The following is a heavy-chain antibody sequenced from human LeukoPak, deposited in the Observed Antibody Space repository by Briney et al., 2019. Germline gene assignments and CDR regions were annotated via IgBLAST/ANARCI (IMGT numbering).Heavy chain of an antibody. CDR1: GFTFSSYA. D-gene: IGHD2-15*01. CDR3: ARAGSGGSWDRPFDI. Sequence: GSLRLSCAASGFTFSSYAMSWVRQSPDKGLEWIGSIFYTGGTYYSPSLKSRVTISVDTSKNEFSLKLSSVTAADTAVYYCARAGSGGSWDRPFDIWGQGTMVSVSS. V-gene: IGHV4-39*07. CDR2: IFYTGGT. J-gene: IGHJ3*02.